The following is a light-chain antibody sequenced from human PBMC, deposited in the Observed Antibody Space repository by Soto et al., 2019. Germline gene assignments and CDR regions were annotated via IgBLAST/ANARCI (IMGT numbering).Light chain of an antibody. CDR3: QHYGSPPYT. CDR1: QSISSTY. CDR2: GAS. Sequence: EIVLTQSPGTLSLSPGERVTLSCRASQSISSTYLAWYQQKPGQAPRLIIYGASNTGIPDRFSGSGSGTDFTLTISRLEPEDFAVYYCQHYGSPPYTFGQGTKLEI. J-gene: IGKJ2*01. V-gene: IGKV3-20*01.